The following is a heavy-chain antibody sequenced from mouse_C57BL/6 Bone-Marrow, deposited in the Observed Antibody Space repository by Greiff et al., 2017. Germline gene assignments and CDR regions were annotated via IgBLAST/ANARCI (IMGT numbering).Heavy chain of an antibody. CDR3: TTGLTGT. J-gene: IGHJ2*01. V-gene: IGHV14-4*01. D-gene: IGHD4-1*01. Sequence: EVQLQQSGAELVRPGASVKLSCTASGFNIKDDYMHWVKQRPEPGLEWIGWIDPENGDTEYASKFQGKATIKADTSSNTAYLQHSSLTYEDTAVYYCTTGLTGTWGQGTTLTDSS. CDR2: IDPENGDT. CDR1: GFNIKDDY.